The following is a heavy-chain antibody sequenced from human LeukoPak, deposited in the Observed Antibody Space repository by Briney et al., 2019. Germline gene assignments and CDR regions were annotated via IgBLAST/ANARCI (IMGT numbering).Heavy chain of an antibody. D-gene: IGHD3-3*01. Sequence: ASVKVSCKASGYTFTSYDINWVRQATGQGLEWMGWMNPNSGNTGYAQKFQGRVTMTRNTSISTAYMELSSLRSEDTAVYYCARGDRVAGYYYYYYMDVWGKGTTVTVSS. V-gene: IGHV1-8*01. CDR2: MNPNSGNT. CDR1: GYTFTSYD. CDR3: ARGDRVAGYYYYYYMDV. J-gene: IGHJ6*03.